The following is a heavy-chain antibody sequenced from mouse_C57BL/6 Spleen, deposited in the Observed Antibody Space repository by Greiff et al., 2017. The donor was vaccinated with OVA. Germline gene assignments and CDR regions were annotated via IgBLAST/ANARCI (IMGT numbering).Heavy chain of an antibody. CDR2: IYPGDGDT. Sequence: ESGPELVKPGASVKISCKASGYAFSSSWMNWVKQRPGKGLEWIGRIYPGDGDTNYNGKFKGKATLTADKSSSTAYMQLSSLTSEDSAVYFCARDGYYGYAMDYWGQGTSVTVSS. CDR3: ARDGYYGYAMDY. CDR1: GYAFSSSW. D-gene: IGHD2-3*01. J-gene: IGHJ4*01. V-gene: IGHV1-82*01.